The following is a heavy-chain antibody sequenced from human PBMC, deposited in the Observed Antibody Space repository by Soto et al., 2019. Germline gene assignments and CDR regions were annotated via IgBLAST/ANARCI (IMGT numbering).Heavy chain of an antibody. V-gene: IGHV1-69*12. CDR2: IIPIFGTP. D-gene: IGHD2-15*01. J-gene: IGHJ3*02. Sequence: QVQLVQSGAEVKKPGSSVKVSCKASGGTFSSYAISWVRQAPGQGLEWMGGIIPIFGTPNYAQKFQGRVTITADESTRQAYMERSSLRSEDTAVYYCAREGSGPTEHDACDIWGQGTMVTGSS. CDR3: AREGSGPTEHDACDI. CDR1: GGTFSSYA.